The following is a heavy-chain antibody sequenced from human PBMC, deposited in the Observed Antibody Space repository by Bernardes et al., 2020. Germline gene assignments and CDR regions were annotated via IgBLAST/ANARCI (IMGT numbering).Heavy chain of an antibody. J-gene: IGHJ4*02. D-gene: IGHD3-10*01. V-gene: IGHV4-34*01. Sequence: SETLSLTCAVYGGSFSGYYWSWIRQPPGKGLEWIGEINHSGSTNYNPSLKSRVTISVDTSKNQFSLKLSSVTAADTAVYYCARPREGMVRGEHSSRGYYFDYWGQGTLVTVSS. CDR3: ARPREGMVRGEHSSRGYYFDY. CDR1: GGSFSGYY. CDR2: INHSGST.